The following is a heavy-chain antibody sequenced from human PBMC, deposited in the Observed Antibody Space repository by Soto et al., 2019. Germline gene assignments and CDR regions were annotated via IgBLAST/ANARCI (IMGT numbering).Heavy chain of an antibody. Sequence: PGGSLSLSCAASGFTFSTYGMHWVRQAPGKGLEWVAVISYDGSNKYYADSVKGRLTISRDNSKNTLYLQMNSLRAEDTAVYYCARDQIMITFGGVPYGMDVWGQGTTVTVSS. CDR2: ISYDGSNK. D-gene: IGHD3-16*01. J-gene: IGHJ6*02. V-gene: IGHV3-30*03. CDR3: ARDQIMITFGGVPYGMDV. CDR1: GFTFSTYG.